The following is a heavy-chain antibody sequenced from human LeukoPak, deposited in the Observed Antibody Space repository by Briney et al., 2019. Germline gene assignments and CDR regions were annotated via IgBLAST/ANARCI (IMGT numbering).Heavy chain of an antibody. D-gene: IGHD7-27*01. J-gene: IGHJ4*02. CDR1: GDSVSSKSVS. CDR3: VRDFNWAFDY. CDR2: THYRSTWNT. Sequence: SQTLSLTCAISGDSVSSKSVSWNWIRQSPSGGLESLGRTHYRSTWNTFYSSSVEGRITINADTPRNQVSLRLNSVTPEDTALCYCVRDFNWAFDYWGQGTLVTVSS. V-gene: IGHV6-1*01.